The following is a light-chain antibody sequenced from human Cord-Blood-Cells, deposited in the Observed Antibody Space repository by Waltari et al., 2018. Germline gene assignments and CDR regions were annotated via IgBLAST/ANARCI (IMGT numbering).Light chain of an antibody. J-gene: IGLJ2*01. Sequence: QSALTQTRSVSGSPGQSVTISCTGTSSDVGGYNYVSWDQQHPGKAPKLMIYDVSKRPSGVPDRFSGSKSGNTASLTISGLQAEDEADYYCCSYAGSYTCVVFGGGTKLTVL. V-gene: IGLV2-11*01. CDR3: CSYAGSYTCVV. CDR1: SSDVGGYNY. CDR2: DVS.